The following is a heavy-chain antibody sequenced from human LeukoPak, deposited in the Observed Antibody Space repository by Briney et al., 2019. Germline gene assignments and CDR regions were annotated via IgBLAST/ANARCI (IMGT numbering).Heavy chain of an antibody. CDR1: GGSISSGDYY. V-gene: IGHV4-30-4*01. D-gene: IGHD6-6*01. CDR3: ARVAAARKGYYFDY. Sequence: SETLSLTCTVSGGSISSGDYYWSWLRQPPGKGLEWIGYIYYSGSTYYNPSLKSRVTISVDTSKNQFSLKLSSVTAADTAVYYCARVAAARKGYYFDYWSQGTLVTVSS. CDR2: IYYSGST. J-gene: IGHJ4*02.